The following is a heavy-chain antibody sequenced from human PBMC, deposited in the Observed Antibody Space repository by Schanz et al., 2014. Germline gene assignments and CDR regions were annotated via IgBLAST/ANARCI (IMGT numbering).Heavy chain of an antibody. D-gene: IGHD6-19*01. CDR1: GGSINSNSYY. V-gene: IGHV4-39*01. J-gene: IGHJ4*02. CDR2: VFYTGTT. CDR3: ARHGPLAGIPLDY. Sequence: QLQLQESGPGLVKPSETLSLICSVSGGSINSNSYYWGWIRQPPGKGLEWIGNVFYTGTTYTNPSLRSRLPWSVDTSNNQFPLKLTLVTAADTAVYFCARHGPLAGIPLDYWGRGTLVTVSS.